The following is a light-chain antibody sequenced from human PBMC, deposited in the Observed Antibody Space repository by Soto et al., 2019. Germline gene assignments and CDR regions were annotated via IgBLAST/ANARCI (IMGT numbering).Light chain of an antibody. CDR1: QSVYSSY. CDR2: GAS. Sequence: EIVLTQSPGTLSLSPGERATLSCRASQSVYSSYLAWYQQKPGQAPRLLIHGASSRDTGVPDRFSGSGSGTDFTLTISRLDPEDFAVYYCQQYGSSPLTFGGGTKVEIK. J-gene: IGKJ4*01. CDR3: QQYGSSPLT. V-gene: IGKV3-20*01.